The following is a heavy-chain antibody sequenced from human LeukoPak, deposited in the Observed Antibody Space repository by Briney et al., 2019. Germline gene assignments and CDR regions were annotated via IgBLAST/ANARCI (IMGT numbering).Heavy chain of an antibody. Sequence: PGGSLRLSCAASGFTFDDYAMHWVRQAPGKGLEWVSGISWNSGSIGYADSVKGRFTISRDNAKNSLYLQMNSLRAEDTALYYCTSHDYGDYHRPFDYWGQGTLVTVSS. J-gene: IGHJ4*02. V-gene: IGHV3-9*01. CDR1: GFTFDDYA. CDR2: ISWNSGSI. D-gene: IGHD4-17*01. CDR3: TSHDYGDYHRPFDY.